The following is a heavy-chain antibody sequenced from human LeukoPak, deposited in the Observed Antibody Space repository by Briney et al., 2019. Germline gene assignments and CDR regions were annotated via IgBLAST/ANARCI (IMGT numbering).Heavy chain of an antibody. J-gene: IGHJ4*02. V-gene: IGHV3-21*01. Sequence: KAGGSLRLSCAASGFTFSSYSMNWVRQAPGKGLEWASSIGSRTSYIYHADSVKGRFTISRDNAKNSLYLQMNNLRDEDTAVYYCARDDHYGSGSYHFDYWGQGTRVTVSS. D-gene: IGHD3-10*01. CDR3: ARDDHYGSGSYHFDY. CDR2: IGSRTSYI. CDR1: GFTFSSYS.